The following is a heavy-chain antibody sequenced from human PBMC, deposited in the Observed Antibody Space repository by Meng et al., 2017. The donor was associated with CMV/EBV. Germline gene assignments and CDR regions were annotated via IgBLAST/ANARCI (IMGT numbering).Heavy chain of an antibody. J-gene: IGHJ4*02. V-gene: IGHV3-23*01. CDR3: AKGLGWQLPNY. CDR2: ISLPGGST. CDR1: GFTFSSYG. Sequence: LSCAASGFTFSSYGMHWVRQAPGKGLEWVSAISLPGGSTFYSDSVKGRFTISRDNSKNTLYLQMNSLRVEDTALYYCAKGLGWQLPNYWGQGTLVTVSS. D-gene: IGHD1-26*01.